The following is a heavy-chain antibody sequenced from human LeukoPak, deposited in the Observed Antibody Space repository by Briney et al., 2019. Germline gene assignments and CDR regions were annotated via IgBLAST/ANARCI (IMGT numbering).Heavy chain of an antibody. CDR3: AAGDILTGYFDY. CDR2: ISWNSGSI. CDR1: GFTFDDYA. J-gene: IGHJ4*02. V-gene: IGHV3-9*03. Sequence: PGRSLRLSCAASGFTFDDYAMHWVRQAPGKGLEWVSGISWNSGSIGYADSVKGRFTISRDNAKNSLYLQMNSLRAEDVALYYCAAGDILTGYFDYWGQGTLVTVSS. D-gene: IGHD3-9*01.